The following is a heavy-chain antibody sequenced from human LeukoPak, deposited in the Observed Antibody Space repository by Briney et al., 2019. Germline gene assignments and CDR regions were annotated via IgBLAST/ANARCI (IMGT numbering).Heavy chain of an antibody. CDR1: GGSFSGYY. V-gene: IGHV4-34*01. J-gene: IGHJ4*02. CDR3: ARHVGDSGSYRGGHFDY. CDR2: INHSGST. D-gene: IGHD1-26*01. Sequence: SETLSLTCAVYGGSFSGYYWSWIRQPPGKGLEWIGEINHSGSTNYNPSLKSRVTISVDTSKNQFSLKLSSVTAADTAVYYCARHVGDSGSYRGGHFDYWGQGTLVTVSS.